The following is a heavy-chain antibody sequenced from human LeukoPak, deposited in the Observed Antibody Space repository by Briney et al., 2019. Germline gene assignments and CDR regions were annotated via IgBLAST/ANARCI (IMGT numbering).Heavy chain of an antibody. J-gene: IGHJ1*01. CDR2: ISSNGGST. Sequence: GGSLRLSCSASGFTFSSYAMHWVRQAPGKGLEYVSAISSNGGSTYYADSVKGRFTISRDNSKNTLYLQMSSLRAEDTAVYYCVKDSSVRVGYGGNSFRHWGQGTLVTVSS. CDR1: GFTFSSYA. V-gene: IGHV3-64D*09. CDR3: VKDSSVRVGYGGNSFRH. D-gene: IGHD4-23*01.